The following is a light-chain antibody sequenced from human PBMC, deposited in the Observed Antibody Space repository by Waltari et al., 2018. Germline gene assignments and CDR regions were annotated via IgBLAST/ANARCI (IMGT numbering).Light chain of an antibody. CDR1: RSNIAKTA. V-gene: IGLV1-44*01. CDR3: AAWDDSLNGVV. J-gene: IGLJ2*01. CDR2: NNN. Sequence: QSVLTQPPSASGTPGRTVSFPCPGSRSNIAKTAFTWYQQLPGTAPKLLIYNNNKRPSGVPDRFSASKSATSASLSISGLQSEDEADYHCAAWDDSLNGVVFGGGTKLTVL.